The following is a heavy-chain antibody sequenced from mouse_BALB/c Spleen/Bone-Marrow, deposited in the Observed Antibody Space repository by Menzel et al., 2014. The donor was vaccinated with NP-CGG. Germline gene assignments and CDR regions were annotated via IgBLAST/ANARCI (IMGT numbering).Heavy chain of an antibody. Sequence: EVQLVESGGGSVQPGGSLRLSCATSGFTFTDYYMSWVRQPPGKALEWLGFIRNKANGYTTEYSASVKGRFTISRDNSQRILYLQMNPLRAEDSATYYCARDENVGIYWYFDVWGAGTTVIVSS. CDR2: IRNKANGYTT. J-gene: IGHJ1*01. V-gene: IGHV7-3*02. CDR1: GFTFTDYY. CDR3: ARDENVGIYWYFDV.